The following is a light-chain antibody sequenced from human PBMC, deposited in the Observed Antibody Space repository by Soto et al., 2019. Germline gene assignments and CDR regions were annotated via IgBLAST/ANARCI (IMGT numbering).Light chain of an antibody. Sequence: EIVMTQSPAILYVSPGEGASLSCRASDTVRTKVGWYQQKAGQPPRLLIYGASTRATGVPDRFSGSGSGTQFTLTISRLQSEDSAVYFCQQNNRWPHITFGQGTRLVIK. CDR3: QQNNRWPHIT. CDR2: GAS. J-gene: IGKJ5*01. CDR1: DTVRTK. V-gene: IGKV3-15*01.